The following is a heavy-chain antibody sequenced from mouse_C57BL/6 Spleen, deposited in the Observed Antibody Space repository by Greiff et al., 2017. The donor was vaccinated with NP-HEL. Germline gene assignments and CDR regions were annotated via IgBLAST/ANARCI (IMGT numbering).Heavy chain of an antibody. CDR3: ARSDDGYYPAWFAY. CDR2: IDPNSGGT. Sequence: VQLVESGAELVKPGASVKLSCKASGYTFTSYWMHWVKQRPGRGLEWIGRIDPNSGGTKYNEKFKSKATLTVDKPSSTAYMQLSSLTSEDSAVYYCARSDDGYYPAWFAYWGQGTLVTVSA. V-gene: IGHV1-72*01. CDR1: GYTFTSYW. J-gene: IGHJ3*01. D-gene: IGHD2-3*01.